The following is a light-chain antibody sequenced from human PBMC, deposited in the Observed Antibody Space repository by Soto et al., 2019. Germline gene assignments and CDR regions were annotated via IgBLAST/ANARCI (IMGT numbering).Light chain of an antibody. Sequence: DVVMTQSPLSLPVTLGQPASISCRSNQSLLNSDGNTYLNWFQQRPGQSPRRLIYGLSNRDSGVPDRFSGRGSGTEFTLKISRGEAEDVGIYSWVQGTHLPPWAFVQGNKVEIK. CDR3: VQGTHLPPWA. CDR2: GLS. CDR1: QSLLNSDGNTY. V-gene: IGKV2-30*01. J-gene: IGKJ1*01.